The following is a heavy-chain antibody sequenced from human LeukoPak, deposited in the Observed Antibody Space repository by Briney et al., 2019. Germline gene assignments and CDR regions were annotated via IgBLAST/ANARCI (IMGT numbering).Heavy chain of an antibody. CDR1: GFTFSSYA. V-gene: IGHV3-48*04. CDR2: ISSGGSTI. J-gene: IGHJ5*02. CDR3: ARDRGGGSCCYNWFDP. D-gene: IGHD2-15*01. Sequence: PGGSLRLSCAASGFTFSSYAMSWVRQAPGKGLEWVSYISSGGSTIYYADSVKGRFTISRDNAKNSPYLQMNSLRAEDTAVYYCARDRGGGSCCYNWFDPWGQGTLVTVSS.